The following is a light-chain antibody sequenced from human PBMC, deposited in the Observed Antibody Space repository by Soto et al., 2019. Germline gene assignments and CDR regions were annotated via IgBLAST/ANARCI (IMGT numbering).Light chain of an antibody. CDR2: GAS. J-gene: IGKJ1*01. Sequence: EIVLTQSPGTLYLSPGERATLSCRASQSVSSNYLAWYQQKPGQAPRPLIYGASSRATGIPDRFSGSGAGTDFTLTISRLETEDFAVYYCQKYGSSPWTFGQGTKVEIK. V-gene: IGKV3-20*01. CDR3: QKYGSSPWT. CDR1: QSVSSNY.